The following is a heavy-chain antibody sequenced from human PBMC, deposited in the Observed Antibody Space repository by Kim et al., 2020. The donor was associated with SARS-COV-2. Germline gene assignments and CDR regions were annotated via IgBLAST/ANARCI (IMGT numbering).Heavy chain of an antibody. Sequence: GGSLRLSCAASGFTFSSYGMHWVRQAPGKGLEWVAVISYDGSNKYYVDSVKGRFTISRDNSKSTLYLQMNSLRAEDTAVYYCAKDTVPMEDYFYGMDVWGQGTTVTVSS. D-gene: IGHD4-17*01. CDR3: AKDTVPMEDYFYGMDV. CDR2: ISYDGSNK. V-gene: IGHV3-30*18. J-gene: IGHJ6*02. CDR1: GFTFSSYG.